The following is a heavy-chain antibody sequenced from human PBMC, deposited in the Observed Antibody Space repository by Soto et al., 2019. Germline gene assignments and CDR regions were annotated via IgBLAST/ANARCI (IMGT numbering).Heavy chain of an antibody. CDR1: GGSTSSYY. Sequence: PSETLSLTCTVSGGSTSSYYWSWIRQPPGKGLEWIGYIYYSGSTNYNPSLKSRVTISVDTSKNQFSLKLSSVTAADTAVYYCARGTDLWSGYYWYYWGQGTLVTVSS. CDR2: IYYSGST. V-gene: IGHV4-59*01. D-gene: IGHD3-3*01. J-gene: IGHJ4*02. CDR3: ARGTDLWSGYYWYY.